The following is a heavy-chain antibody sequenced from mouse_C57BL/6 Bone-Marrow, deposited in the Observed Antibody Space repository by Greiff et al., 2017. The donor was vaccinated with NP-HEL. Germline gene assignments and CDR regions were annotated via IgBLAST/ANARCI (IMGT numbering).Heavy chain of an antibody. Sequence: EVQVVESGGDLVKPGGSLKLSCAASGFTFSSYGMSWVRQTPDKRLEWVATISSGGSYTYYPDSVKGRFTISRDNAKNTLYLQMSSLKSEDTAMYYCARTTTVVATNYFDYWGQGTTLTVSS. D-gene: IGHD1-1*01. CDR3: ARTTTVVATNYFDY. V-gene: IGHV5-6*01. CDR2: ISSGGSYT. J-gene: IGHJ2*01. CDR1: GFTFSSYG.